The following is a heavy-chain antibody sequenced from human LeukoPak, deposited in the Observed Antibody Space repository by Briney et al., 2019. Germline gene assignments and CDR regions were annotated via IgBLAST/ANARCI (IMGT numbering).Heavy chain of an antibody. CDR2: INPSGGST. D-gene: IGHD3-10*01. CDR1: GYTLTTYY. Sequence: ASVKVSCKASGYTLTTYYMHWVRQAPGQGLEWMGFINPSGGSTSYAQKFQGRVTMTRDTSTSTVYMELSSLRSEDTAVYYCARNVGSGLDYWGQGTLVIVSS. CDR3: ARNVGSGLDY. J-gene: IGHJ4*02. V-gene: IGHV1-46*03.